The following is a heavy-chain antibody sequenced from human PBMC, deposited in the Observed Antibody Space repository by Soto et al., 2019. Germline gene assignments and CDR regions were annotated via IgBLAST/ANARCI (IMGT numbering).Heavy chain of an antibody. V-gene: IGHV3-21*01. D-gene: IGHD6-19*01. CDR3: ARDRKIAVVGTSNCFYYGLDV. CDR1: GFIVTSYT. Sequence: EVQLVESGGGLVKPGGSLRLSCAASGFIVTSYTVNWVRQAPGKGLEWVSSISGSSTYIYYADSVKGRFTISRDNAKNLPSLQLNSPRSEDTAVYYCARDRKIAVVGTSNCFYYGLDVWGQGTTVTVSS. J-gene: IGHJ6*02. CDR2: ISGSSTYI.